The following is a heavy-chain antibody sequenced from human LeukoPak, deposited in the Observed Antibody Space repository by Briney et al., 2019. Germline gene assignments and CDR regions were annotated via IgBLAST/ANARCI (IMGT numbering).Heavy chain of an antibody. V-gene: IGHV3-7*03. D-gene: IGHD5-24*01. J-gene: IGHJ3*02. CDR3: AKDRGKGSPQDAFDI. CDR2: IKQDGSEK. Sequence: GGSLRLSCAASGFTFSSYWMNWVRQAPGERLEWVANIKQDGSEKYYVDSVKSRFTISRDNANNSLYLQMNSLRAEDTAVYYCAKDRGKGSPQDAFDIWGQGTMVTVPS. CDR1: GFTFSSYW.